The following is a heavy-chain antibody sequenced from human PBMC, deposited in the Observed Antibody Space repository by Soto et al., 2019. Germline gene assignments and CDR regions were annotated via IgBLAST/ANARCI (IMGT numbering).Heavy chain of an antibody. J-gene: IGHJ6*02. CDR3: ASTRGVTYYYYYGMDV. Sequence: ASVKVSCKASGGTFSSYAISWVRQAPGQGLEWMGGIIPIFGTANYAQKFQGRVTITADESTSTAYMELSSLRSEDTAVYYCASTRGVTYYYYYGMDVWGQGTTVTVSS. CDR2: IIPIFGTA. V-gene: IGHV1-69*13. D-gene: IGHD3-10*01. CDR1: GGTFSSYA.